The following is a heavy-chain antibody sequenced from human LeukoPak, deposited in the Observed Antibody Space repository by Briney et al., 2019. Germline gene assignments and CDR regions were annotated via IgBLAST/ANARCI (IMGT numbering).Heavy chain of an antibody. CDR1: SGSISTSNYY. J-gene: IGHJ6*03. CDR3: ARGKRWLQLVHYYYYMDV. V-gene: IGHV4-39*07. CDR2: IFYSGST. D-gene: IGHD5-24*01. Sequence: SETLSLTCTVSSGSISTSNYYWGWVRQPPGKALEWIGNIFYSGSTYYSPSLKSRVTISLDTSKNQFSLKLSSVTAADTAVYYCARGKRWLQLVHYYYYMDVWGKGTTVTVSS.